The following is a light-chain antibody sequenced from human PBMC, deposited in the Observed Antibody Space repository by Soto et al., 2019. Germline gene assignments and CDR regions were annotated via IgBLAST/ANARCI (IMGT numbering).Light chain of an antibody. CDR2: GAS. CDR3: QQYGSSLWT. J-gene: IGKJ1*01. V-gene: IGKV3-20*01. CDR1: QSVSSNY. Sequence: EIMLTQSPGTLSLSPGERATLSCRASQSVSSNYLAWYQQRPGQAPRLLIYGASSRATVIPDRFSGSGSGTDFTLTISRLEPEDFAVYYCQQYGSSLWTFGQGTKVDIK.